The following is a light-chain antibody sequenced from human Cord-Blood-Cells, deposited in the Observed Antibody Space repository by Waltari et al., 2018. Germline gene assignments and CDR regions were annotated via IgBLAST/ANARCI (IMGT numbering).Light chain of an antibody. Sequence: AIRMTQSPSSFSASTGDRVTITCRASQGISSYLAWYQQKPGKAPKLLIYAASTLQSGVPSRFSGSGSGTDFTLTISCLQSEDFATYYCQQYYRGYSFGQGTK. CDR3: QQYYRGYS. CDR1: QGISSY. V-gene: IGKV1-8*01. CDR2: AAS. J-gene: IGKJ2*03.